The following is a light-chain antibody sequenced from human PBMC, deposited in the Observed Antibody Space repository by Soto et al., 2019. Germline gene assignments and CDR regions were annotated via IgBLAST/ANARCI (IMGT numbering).Light chain of an antibody. CDR2: RNI. J-gene: IGLJ1*01. CDR1: SSNIGAGYD. CDR3: QSYDSSLSGYV. V-gene: IGLV1-40*01. Sequence: QAVVTQPPSVSGAPGQRVTISCTGSSSNIGAGYDVHWYQQLPGAAPKPLIYRNINRPSGVPDRFSGSQSGTSASLAITGLQAEDEADYHCQSYDSSLSGYVFGTGTKVTVL.